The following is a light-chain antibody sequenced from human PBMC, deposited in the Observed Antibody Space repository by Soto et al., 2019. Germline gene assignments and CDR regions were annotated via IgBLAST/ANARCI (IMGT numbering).Light chain of an antibody. J-gene: IGLJ2*01. CDR1: SSDVGGYNY. CDR2: EVT. V-gene: IGLV2-8*01. CDR3: SSYAGSRVFLV. Sequence: QSVLTQPPSASGSPGQSVTISCSGTSSDVGGYNYVSWYQQHPGKAPKLMIYEVTKRPSGVPDRFSGSKSGNTASLTVSGLQAEDEADYYCSSYAGSRVFLVFGGGTQLTVL.